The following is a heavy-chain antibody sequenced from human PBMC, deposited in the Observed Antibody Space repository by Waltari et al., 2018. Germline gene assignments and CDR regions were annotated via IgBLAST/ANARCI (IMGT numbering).Heavy chain of an antibody. CDR2: IYTSGNT. Sequence: QVQLQESGPGLVKPSQTLSLTCTVSGGSLNSGRYSWSWIRPPAGKGLEWIGLIYTSGNTKYQPSLKSRVTISLDPSNNQFSLSLGSVTAADTAVYYCARGDGDGANFYFDYWGQGTLVTGSS. J-gene: IGHJ4*02. V-gene: IGHV4-61*02. CDR1: GGSLNSGRYS. CDR3: ARGDGDGANFYFDY. D-gene: IGHD1-1*01.